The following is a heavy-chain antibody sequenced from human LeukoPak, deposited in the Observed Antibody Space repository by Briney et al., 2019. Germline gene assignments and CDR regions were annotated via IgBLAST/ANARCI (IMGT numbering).Heavy chain of an antibody. V-gene: IGHV1-2*02. Sequence: GASVKVSCKVSGYTLTELSMHWVRQAPGQGLEWMGWINPNSGGTNYAQKFQGRVTMTRDTSISTAYMELSRLRSDDTAVYYCARAHPYSGYDFNYWGQGTLVTVSS. CDR3: ARAHPYSGYDFNY. CDR2: INPNSGGT. CDR1: GYTLTELS. J-gene: IGHJ4*02. D-gene: IGHD5-12*01.